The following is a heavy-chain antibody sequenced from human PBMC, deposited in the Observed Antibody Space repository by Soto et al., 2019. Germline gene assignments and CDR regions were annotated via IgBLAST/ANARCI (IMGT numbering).Heavy chain of an antibody. CDR1: GFTFSSHW. J-gene: IGHJ4*02. D-gene: IGHD1-1*01. CDR3: ARERWNNWYPDY. CDR2: IKQDGSEK. Sequence: EVQLVESGGDLVQPGESLRLSCTGSGFTFSSHWMSWVRQAPGKGLEWVANIKQDGSEKYYVDSVKGRFTISRDNAKNSLYLQMTSLRAEDTAVYYCARERWNNWYPDYWGQGSLVTVSS. V-gene: IGHV3-7*01.